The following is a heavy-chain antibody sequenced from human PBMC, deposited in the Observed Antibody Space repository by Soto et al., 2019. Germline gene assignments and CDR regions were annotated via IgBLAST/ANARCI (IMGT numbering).Heavy chain of an antibody. J-gene: IGHJ5*02. D-gene: IGHD3-3*01. CDR3: ARDPHEFWTSYWYDP. CDR2: ISAYDGKT. CDR1: GYTFNTYG. V-gene: IGHV1-18*01. Sequence: ASVKVSCKTSGYTFNTYGINWVRQAPGQGLELMGWISAYDGKTTYAEKFQGRVTLTTDTSTSTAYMELRSLRSDDTAIYYCARDPHEFWTSYWYDPWGQGTPVTV.